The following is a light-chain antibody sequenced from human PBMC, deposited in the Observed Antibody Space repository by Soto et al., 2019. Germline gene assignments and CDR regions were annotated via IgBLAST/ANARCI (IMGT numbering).Light chain of an antibody. CDR3: LSYDSSTWV. CDR1: SGSIASNY. V-gene: IGLV6-57*03. Sequence: NFMLTQPHSVSESPGKTVTISCTRSSGSIASNYVQWYQQRPGSAPTTVIYEDNQRPSGVPDRFSGSIDSSSNSASLTISGLNTEDEADYYCLSYDSSTWVFGGGTQLTVL. CDR2: EDN. J-gene: IGLJ3*02.